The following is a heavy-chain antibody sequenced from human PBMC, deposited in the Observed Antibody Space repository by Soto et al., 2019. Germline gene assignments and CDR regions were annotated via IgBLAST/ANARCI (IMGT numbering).Heavy chain of an antibody. Sequence: PSETLSLTCTVSGGSISSSSYYWGWIRQPPGKGLEWIGSIYYSGSTYYNPSLKSRVTISVDTSKNQFSLKLSSVTAADTAVYYCARDIVVVPAAPQVFSIVATIRLGYGMDVWGQGTTVTVSS. V-gene: IGHV4-39*02. CDR2: IYYSGST. CDR1: GGSISSSSYY. J-gene: IGHJ6*02. CDR3: ARDIVVVPAAPQVFSIVATIRLGYGMDV. D-gene: IGHD2-2*01.